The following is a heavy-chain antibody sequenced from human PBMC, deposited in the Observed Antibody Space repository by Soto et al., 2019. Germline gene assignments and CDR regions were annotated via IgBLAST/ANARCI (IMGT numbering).Heavy chain of an antibody. CDR2: TYYRSKWYN. Sequence: PSQTLSLTGAISGDSVASDSAAWNWIRQSPSRGLEWLGRTYYRSKWYNDYAVSVKSRITFNPDTSKNQFSLQLNSVTPEDTAVYYCARDPSPRPAAGSSHYQSGMDVPGQGPTVTVSS. D-gene: IGHD6-13*01. J-gene: IGHJ6*02. CDR3: ARDPSPRPAAGSSHYQSGMDV. CDR1: GDSVASDSAA. V-gene: IGHV6-1*01.